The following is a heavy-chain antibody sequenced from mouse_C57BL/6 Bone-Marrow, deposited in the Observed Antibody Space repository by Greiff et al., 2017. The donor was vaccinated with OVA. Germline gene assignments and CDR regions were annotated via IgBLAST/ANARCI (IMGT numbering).Heavy chain of an antibody. CDR2: LYPGSGST. V-gene: IGHV1-55*01. J-gene: IGHJ3*01. D-gene: IGHD2-1*01. CDR1: GYTFTSYW. CDR3: ARSDYGNYEWFAY. Sequence: QVQLQQPGAELVKPGASVKMSCKASGYTFTSYWITWVKQRPGQGLEWIGDLYPGSGSTNYNEKFKSKATLTVDTSSSPAYMQLSSLTSEDSAVYYCARSDYGNYEWFAYWGQGTLVTVSA.